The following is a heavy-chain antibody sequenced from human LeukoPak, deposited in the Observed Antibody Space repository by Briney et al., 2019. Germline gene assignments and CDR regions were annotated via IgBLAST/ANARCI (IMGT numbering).Heavy chain of an antibody. D-gene: IGHD3-22*01. CDR3: ARVPPNYYDSSGYSHDAFDI. CDR1: VFTFISYG. V-gene: IGHV1-18*01. Sequence: ASVKVSCKASVFTFISYGFSWVRQAPGQGLEWMGWISAYNGNTKYAQNLQGRVTMTTDTSTTTAHMELRSLRSDDTAVYYCARVPPNYYDSSGYSHDAFDIWGQGTMVTVSS. CDR2: ISAYNGNT. J-gene: IGHJ3*02.